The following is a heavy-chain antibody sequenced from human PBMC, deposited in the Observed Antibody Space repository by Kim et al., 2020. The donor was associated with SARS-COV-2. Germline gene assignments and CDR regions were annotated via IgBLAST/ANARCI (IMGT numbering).Heavy chain of an antibody. V-gene: IGHV1-69*13. D-gene: IGHD6-6*01. J-gene: IGHJ6*02. CDR3: ARGYSSSPFLYVRVGMDV. CDR1: GGTFSSYA. Sequence: SVKVSCKASGGTFSSYAISWVRQAPGQGLEWMGGIIPIFGTANYAQKFQGRVTITADESTSTAYMELSSLRSEDTAVYYCARGYSSSPFLYVRVGMDVWGQGTTVTDSS. CDR2: IIPIFGTA.